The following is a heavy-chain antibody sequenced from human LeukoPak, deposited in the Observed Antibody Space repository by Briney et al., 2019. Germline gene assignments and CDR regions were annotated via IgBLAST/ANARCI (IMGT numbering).Heavy chain of an antibody. CDR1: GGSISSYY. J-gene: IGHJ6*02. Sequence: SETLSLTCTVSGGSISSYYWSWIRQPPGKGLEWIGYIYYSGSTNYNPSLKSRVTISVDTSKNQFSLKLSSVTAADTAVYYCARIKGKYYYHGMDVWGQGTTVTVSS. CDR2: IYYSGST. CDR3: ARIKGKYYYHGMDV. V-gene: IGHV4-59*01.